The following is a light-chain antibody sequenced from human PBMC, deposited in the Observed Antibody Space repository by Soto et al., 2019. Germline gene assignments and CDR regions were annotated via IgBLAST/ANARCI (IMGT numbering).Light chain of an antibody. CDR2: LGS. CDR3: VQAVQTPPT. V-gene: IGKV2-28*01. J-gene: IGKJ2*01. CDR1: QSLLHSNGIHY. Sequence: DIVMTPSALSLPATPGEPASISCRSSQSLLHSNGIHYLNWYLQKPGQSPQLLIYLGSNRAAGVPDRVSGSGSGTDFTLNISRVDAADLGVYSGVQAVQTPPTCGQGTKLVIK.